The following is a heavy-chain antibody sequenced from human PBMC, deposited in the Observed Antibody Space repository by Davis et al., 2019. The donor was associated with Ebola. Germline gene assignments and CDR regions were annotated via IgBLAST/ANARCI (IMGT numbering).Heavy chain of an antibody. D-gene: IGHD2-2*02. Sequence: MPGGSLRLSCAVSGGSISSSNWWSWVRQPPGKGLEWIGAIYHSGSTNYNPSLKSRVTISVDKSKNQFSLKLSSVTAADTAVYYCATLGGIVVVPAAIRGYYGMDAWGQGTTVTVSS. CDR2: IYHSGST. J-gene: IGHJ6*02. V-gene: IGHV4-4*02. CDR1: GGSISSSNW. CDR3: ATLGGIVVVPAAIRGYYGMDA.